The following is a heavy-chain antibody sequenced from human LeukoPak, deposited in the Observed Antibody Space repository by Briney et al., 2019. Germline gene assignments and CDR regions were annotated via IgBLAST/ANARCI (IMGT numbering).Heavy chain of an antibody. V-gene: IGHV1-2*02. CDR3: ATGASGYIDY. J-gene: IGHJ4*02. Sequence: ASVKVSCKASGYTFTGYYMHWVRQAPGQGLEWMGWINPNSGGTNYAQKFQGRVTMTEDTSTDTAYMELSSLRSEDTAVYYCATGASGYIDYWGQGTLVTVSS. CDR1: GYTFTGYY. CDR2: INPNSGGT. D-gene: IGHD1-26*01.